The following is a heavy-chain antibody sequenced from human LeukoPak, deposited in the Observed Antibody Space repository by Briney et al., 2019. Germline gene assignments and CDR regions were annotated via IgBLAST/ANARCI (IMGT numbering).Heavy chain of an antibody. Sequence: SVKVSCKASGGTFSSYAISWVRQAPGQGLEWMGRIIPILGIINYAQKFQDRVSITADKSTSTAYMELSSLRSEDTAMYYCARDRYPAAREFDYWGQGTLVTVSS. CDR3: ARDRYPAAREFDY. V-gene: IGHV1-69*04. CDR1: GGTFSSYA. CDR2: IIPILGII. J-gene: IGHJ4*02. D-gene: IGHD2-2*01.